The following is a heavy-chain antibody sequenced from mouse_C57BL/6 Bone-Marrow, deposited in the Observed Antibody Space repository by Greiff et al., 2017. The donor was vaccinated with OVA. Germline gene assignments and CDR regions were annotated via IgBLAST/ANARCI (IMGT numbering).Heavy chain of an antibody. V-gene: IGHV1-4*01. J-gene: IGHJ3*01. CDR1: GYTFTSYT. CDR3: ASPSSRGVAY. CDR2: INPSSGYT. Sequence: QVQLKESGAELARPGASVKMSCKASGYTFTSYTMHWVKQRPGQGLEWIGYINPSSGYTKYNQKFKDKATLTADKSSSTAYMQLSSLTSEDSAVYYCASPSSRGVAYWGQGTLVTVSA.